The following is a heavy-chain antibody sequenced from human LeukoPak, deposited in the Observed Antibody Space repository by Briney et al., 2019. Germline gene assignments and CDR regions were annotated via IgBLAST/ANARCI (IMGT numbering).Heavy chain of an antibody. CDR3: AKEPRRSCSSNACPNWLDA. Sequence: PGGSQRLSCAASGFTFNSYAMSLVGQAPGKGLEWVSAISASGGTTYYADSVKGRFTISRDNSENTLYLQMNSLRVEDTAVYYCAKEPRRSCSSNACPNWLDAWGQGTLVTVSS. J-gene: IGHJ5*02. V-gene: IGHV3-23*01. D-gene: IGHD2-2*01. CDR1: GFTFNSYA. CDR2: ISASGGTT.